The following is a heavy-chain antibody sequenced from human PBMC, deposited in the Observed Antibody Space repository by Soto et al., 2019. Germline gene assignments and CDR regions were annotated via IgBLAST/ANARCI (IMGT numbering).Heavy chain of an antibody. CDR3: ARDYSSSSGDLYPGYDY. CDR2: ISSSSSYI. J-gene: IGHJ4*02. D-gene: IGHD6-6*01. V-gene: IGHV3-21*01. CDR1: GFTFSSYS. Sequence: GGSLRLSCAASGFTFSSYSMNWVRQAPGKGLEWVSSISSSSSYIYYADPVKGRFTISRDNAKNSLYLQMNSLRAEDTAVYYCARDYSSSSGDLYPGYDYWGQGTLVTVSS.